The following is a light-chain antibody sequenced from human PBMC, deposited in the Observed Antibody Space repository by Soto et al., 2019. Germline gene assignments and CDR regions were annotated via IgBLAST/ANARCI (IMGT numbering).Light chain of an antibody. Sequence: DIQMTQSPSSLSASVGDRVTLTCQASQDISNFLNWYQQTPGKAPKLLIYDASHLDSGVPSRSSGSGTGTDFTFTITSLQPDDVATYYCQQFENLPYTFGQGTKLEIK. J-gene: IGKJ2*01. CDR1: QDISNF. CDR3: QQFENLPYT. V-gene: IGKV1-33*01. CDR2: DAS.